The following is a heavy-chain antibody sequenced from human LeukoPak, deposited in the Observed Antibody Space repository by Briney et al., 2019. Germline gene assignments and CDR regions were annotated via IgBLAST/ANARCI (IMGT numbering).Heavy chain of an antibody. CDR3: ARDRANIITPLKAFDV. CDR1: VGNFNSYA. J-gene: IGHJ3*01. Sequence: SVKVSCKASVGNFNSYAVSWVRRAPGQGLEWMGAIIPILRSANYAQKVQGRGTITTDESTRTVYMELGSLRIEDPAVYFCARDRANIITPLKAFDVWGQGTMVTVSS. V-gene: IGHV1-69*05. CDR2: IIPILRSA. D-gene: IGHD4-23*01.